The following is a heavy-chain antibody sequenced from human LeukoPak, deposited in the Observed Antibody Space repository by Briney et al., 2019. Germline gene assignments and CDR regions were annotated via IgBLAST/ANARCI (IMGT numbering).Heavy chain of an antibody. CDR2: TYYRSTWSN. D-gene: IGHD3-10*01. J-gene: IGHJ4*02. Sequence: PSQTLSLTCAISGDSVSSNTDTWNWIRQSPSRGLEWLGRTYYRSTWSNDYAVSMKSRITINPDTSKNQFSLQLNSVTPEDTAVYYCARVSSGVFGYWGQGTLVTVSS. CDR1: GDSVSSNTDT. CDR3: ARVSSGVFGY. V-gene: IGHV6-1*01.